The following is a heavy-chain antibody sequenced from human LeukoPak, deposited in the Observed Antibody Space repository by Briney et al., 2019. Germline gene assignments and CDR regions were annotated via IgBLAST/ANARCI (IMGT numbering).Heavy chain of an antibody. V-gene: IGHV1-18*04. D-gene: IGHD2-15*01. J-gene: IGHJ3*02. CDR3: ASDLYCSGGSCYPGAFDI. Sequence: ASVKVSCKASGYTFTSYGISWVRQAPGQGLEWMGWISAYNGNTNYAQKLQGRVTMTTDTSTSTAYMELRSLRSDDTAVYYCASDLYCSGGSCYPGAFDIWGQGTMVTVSS. CDR2: ISAYNGNT. CDR1: GYTFTSYG.